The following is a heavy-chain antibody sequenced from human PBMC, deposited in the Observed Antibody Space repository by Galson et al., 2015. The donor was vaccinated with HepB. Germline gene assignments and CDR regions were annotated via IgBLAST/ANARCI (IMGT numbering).Heavy chain of an antibody. V-gene: IGHV3-11*01. CDR3: ARGDSSGYYSIEY. D-gene: IGHD3-22*01. J-gene: IGHJ4*02. Sequence: SLRLSCAASGSIFGDYYMSWIRQTPGKGLEWLSYINSRGNTIYYADSVKGRFTISRDNLKNSLYLQMNSLRAEDTAVYYCARGDSSGYYSIEYWGQGTLVTVSS. CDR1: GSIFGDYY. CDR2: INSRGNTI.